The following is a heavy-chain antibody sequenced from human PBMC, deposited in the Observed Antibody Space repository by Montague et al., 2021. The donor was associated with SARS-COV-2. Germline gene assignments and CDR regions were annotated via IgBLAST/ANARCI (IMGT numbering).Heavy chain of an antibody. D-gene: IGHD3-10*01. J-gene: IGHJ4*02. CDR3: ARDRFDFGAGRQGTIDF. V-gene: IGHV4-59*01. Sequence: SETLSLTCTVSGGSISTYYWSWIRQPPGKGLEWIGYVYYSGSTNYNPSLKSRVTISVDMSKNQFSLKLSSVTAADTAIYFCARDRFDFGAGRQGTIDFWGQGTLVTVSS. CDR2: VYYSGST. CDR1: GGSISTYY.